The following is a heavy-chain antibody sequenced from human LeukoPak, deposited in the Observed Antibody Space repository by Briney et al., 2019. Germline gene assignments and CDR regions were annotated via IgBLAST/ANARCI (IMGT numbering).Heavy chain of an antibody. CDR2: FDPEDGET. Sequence: ASVKDSCKVSGYTLTELSMHWVRQAPGKGLEWMGGFDPEDGETIYAQKFQGRVTMTEDTSTDTAYMVLSSLRSEDTAVYYCATTVTNAPFDPWGQGTLVTVSS. CDR1: GYTLTELS. J-gene: IGHJ5*02. V-gene: IGHV1-24*01. CDR3: ATTVTNAPFDP. D-gene: IGHD4-17*01.